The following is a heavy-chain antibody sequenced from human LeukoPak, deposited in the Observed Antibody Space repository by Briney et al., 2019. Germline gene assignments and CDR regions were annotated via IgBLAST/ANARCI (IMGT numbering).Heavy chain of an antibody. V-gene: IGHV3-48*03. CDR2: ISVSGGTI. CDR1: GFPFSAYE. J-gene: IGHJ4*02. CDR3: ARGTLYYGSESYDY. Sequence: GGSLRLSCAASGFPFSAYEMNWVRQAPGKGLEWVSYISVSGGTIYYADSVKGRFTISRDNAKQSLCLQMNILRAEDTAVYYCARGTLYYGSESYDYWGQGTLVIVSS. D-gene: IGHD3-10*01.